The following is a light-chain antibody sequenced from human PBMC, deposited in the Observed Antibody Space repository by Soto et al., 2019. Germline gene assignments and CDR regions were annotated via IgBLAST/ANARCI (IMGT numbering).Light chain of an antibody. CDR3: QQANSFPPCT. Sequence: DIQLTQSPSSLSASVGDRVTITCRASQNINNWLVWYQQKPGKAPKLLVYAASILQSGVPSRFSGSGFGTDLTLTISSLQPEDFATYYCQQANSFPPCTFGPGTTVDVK. CDR2: AAS. CDR1: QNINNW. J-gene: IGKJ3*01. V-gene: IGKV1-12*01.